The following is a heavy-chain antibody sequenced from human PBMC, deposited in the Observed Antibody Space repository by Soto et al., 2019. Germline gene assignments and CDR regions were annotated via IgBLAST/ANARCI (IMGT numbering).Heavy chain of an antibody. CDR3: ARYRDIVVVPAAMLDNWFDP. CDR1: GGSFSGYY. D-gene: IGHD2-2*01. Sequence: SETLSLTCAVYGGSFSGYYWSWIRQPPGKGLEWIGEINHSGSTNYNPSLKSRVTISVDTSKNQFSLKLSSVTAADTAVYYCARYRDIVVVPAAMLDNWFDPLGQGTLVTVSS. CDR2: INHSGST. J-gene: IGHJ5*02. V-gene: IGHV4-34*01.